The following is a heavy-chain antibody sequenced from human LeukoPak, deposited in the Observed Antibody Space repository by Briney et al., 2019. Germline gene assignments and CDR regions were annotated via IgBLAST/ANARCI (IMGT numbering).Heavy chain of an antibody. CDR1: GYTLTELS. Sequence: GASVKVSCKVSGYTLTELSMHWVRQAPGKGLEWMGGFDPEDGETIYAQKFQGRVTMTEDTSTDTAYMELSSLRSEDTAVYYCATPPDSSGHWDYFDYWGQGTLVTVSS. D-gene: IGHD3-22*01. V-gene: IGHV1-24*01. CDR2: FDPEDGET. CDR3: ATPPDSSGHWDYFDY. J-gene: IGHJ4*02.